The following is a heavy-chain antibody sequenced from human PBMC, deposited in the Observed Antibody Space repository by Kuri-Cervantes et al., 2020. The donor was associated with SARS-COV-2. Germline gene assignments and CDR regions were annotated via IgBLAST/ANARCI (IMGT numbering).Heavy chain of an antibody. CDR2: INDSGAT. D-gene: IGHD6-6*01. V-gene: IGHV4-34*01. J-gene: IGHJ4*02. CDR1: GGSFSGYQ. CDR3: ARETSTYSSSIDY. Sequence: SETLSLTCAVYGGSFSGYQWSWIRQTPGMGLEWIGQINDSGATKYNPSLKSRVIVSMDKSKNQFSLKLSSVTAADTAVYYCARETSTYSSSIDYWGQGTLVTVSS.